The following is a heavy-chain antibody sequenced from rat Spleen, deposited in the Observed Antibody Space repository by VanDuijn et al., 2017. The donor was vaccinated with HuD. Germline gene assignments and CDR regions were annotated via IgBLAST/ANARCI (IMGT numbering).Heavy chain of an antibody. CDR3: ARHGGLRNWFAY. Sequence: EVQLVESGGDLVQPGRSLKLSCAASGFTFSDYYMAWVRQAPTKGLEWVASISYDGGNTYYRDSVKGRFTVSRDNAKSSLKLQMDSLRSEDTATYYCARHGGLRNWFAYWGQGTLVTVSS. CDR1: GFTFSDYY. CDR2: ISYDGGNT. D-gene: IGHD1-11*01. V-gene: IGHV5-20*01. J-gene: IGHJ3*01.